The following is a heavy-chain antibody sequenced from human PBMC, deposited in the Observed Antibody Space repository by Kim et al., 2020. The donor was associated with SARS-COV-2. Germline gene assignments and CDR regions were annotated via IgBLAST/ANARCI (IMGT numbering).Heavy chain of an antibody. CDR1: GGSISSGGYY. Sequence: SETLSLTCTVSGGSISSGGYYWSWIRQHPGKGLEWIGYIYYSGSTYYNPSLKSRVTISVDTSKNQFSLKLSSVTAADTAVYYCARALVGANPDRAAFDIWGQGTMVTVSS. CDR2: IYYSGST. CDR3: ARALVGANPDRAAFDI. D-gene: IGHD1-26*01. V-gene: IGHV4-31*03. J-gene: IGHJ3*02.